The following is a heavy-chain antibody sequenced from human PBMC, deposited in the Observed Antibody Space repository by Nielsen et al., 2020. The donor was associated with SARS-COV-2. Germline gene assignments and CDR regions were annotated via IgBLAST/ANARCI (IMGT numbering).Heavy chain of an antibody. CDR3: ARGTISFRGRGEVDY. J-gene: IGHJ4*02. D-gene: IGHD3-16*01. Sequence: SETLSLTCAVYGGSFSGYYWSWIRQPPGKGLEWIGEINHSGSTNYNPSLKSRVTISVDTSKNQFSLKLSSVTAADTAVYYCARGTISFRGRGEVDYWGQGTLVTVSS. V-gene: IGHV4-34*01. CDR2: INHSGST. CDR1: GGSFSGYY.